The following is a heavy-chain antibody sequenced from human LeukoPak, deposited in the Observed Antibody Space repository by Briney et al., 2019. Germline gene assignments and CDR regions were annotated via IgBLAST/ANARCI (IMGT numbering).Heavy chain of an antibody. Sequence: KRGESLKISCRGSGYNFVSHWIGWVRQMPGKGLEWMGIIYPGDSDTRYSPSFQGQVTISADKSISTAYLQWSSLKASDTAMYYCARHHFPRATVPRFDLDYGMDVWGQGTTVTVSS. CDR2: IYPGDSDT. D-gene: IGHD1-26*01. CDR1: GYNFVSHW. V-gene: IGHV5-51*01. CDR3: ARHHFPRATVPRFDLDYGMDV. J-gene: IGHJ6*02.